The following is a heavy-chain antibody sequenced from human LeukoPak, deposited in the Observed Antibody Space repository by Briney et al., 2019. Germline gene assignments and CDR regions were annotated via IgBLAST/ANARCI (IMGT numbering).Heavy chain of an antibody. D-gene: IGHD3-10*01. Sequence: SETLSLTCTVSGGSISSYYWSWIRQPAGKGLEWIGRIYTSGSTNYNPSLKSRVTISVDTSKNQFSLKLSSVTAADTAVYYCARGSPQLLWFGEPYFDYWGQGTLVTVSS. CDR1: GGSISSYY. V-gene: IGHV4-4*07. CDR2: IYTSGST. J-gene: IGHJ4*02. CDR3: ARGSPQLLWFGEPYFDY.